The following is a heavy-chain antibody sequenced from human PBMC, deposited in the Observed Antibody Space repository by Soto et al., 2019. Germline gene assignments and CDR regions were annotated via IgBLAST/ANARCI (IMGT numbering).Heavy chain of an antibody. J-gene: IGHJ4*02. CDR2: ISGSGGGA. CDR3: AKYRGWLGYFDY. D-gene: IGHD6-19*01. Sequence: GGSLRLSCAASGFTFSSYAVSWVRQAPGKGLEWVSAISGSGGGAYYADSVKGRFTISRDNSKNTLYLQMNSLRAEDTAVYYCAKYRGWLGYFDYWGQGTLVTVS. CDR1: GFTFSSYA. V-gene: IGHV3-23*01.